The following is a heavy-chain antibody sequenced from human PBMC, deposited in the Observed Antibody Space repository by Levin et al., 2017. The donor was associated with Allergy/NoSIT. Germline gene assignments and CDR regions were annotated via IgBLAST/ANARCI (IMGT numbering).Heavy chain of an antibody. CDR1: GYTFTGYY. CDR2: INPNSGGT. J-gene: IGHJ5*02. D-gene: IGHD3-10*01. Sequence: GASVKVSCKASGYTFTGYYMHWVRQAPGQGLEWMGWINPNSGGTNYAQKFQGRVTMTRDTSISTAYMELSRLRSDDTAVYYCARDGLYYGSGRDLNWFDPWGQGTLVTVSS. V-gene: IGHV1-2*02. CDR3: ARDGLYYGSGRDLNWFDP.